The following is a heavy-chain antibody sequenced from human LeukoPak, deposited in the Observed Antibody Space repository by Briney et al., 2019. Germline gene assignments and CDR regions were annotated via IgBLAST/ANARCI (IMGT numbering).Heavy chain of an antibody. CDR3: ARHGSVRSPLGP. Sequence: SETLSLTCTVSGGSISSYYWSWIRRPPGKGLEWIGYIYATGSTNYNPSLKSRVTISVDTSKNQSSLNLRSVTAADTAVYYCARHGSVRSPLGPWGQGTLVTVSS. V-gene: IGHV4-4*09. CDR2: IYATGST. J-gene: IGHJ5*02. CDR1: GGSISSYY. D-gene: IGHD3-10*01.